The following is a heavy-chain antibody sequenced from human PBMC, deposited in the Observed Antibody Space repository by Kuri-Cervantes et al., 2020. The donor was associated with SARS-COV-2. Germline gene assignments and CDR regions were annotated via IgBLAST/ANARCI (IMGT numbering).Heavy chain of an antibody. CDR3: AWMSLLQNDAFDI. V-gene: IGHV1-69*04. CDR1: GGTFSSYA. J-gene: IGHJ3*02. CDR2: IIPILGTA. Sequence: SVKVSCKASGGTFSSYAISWVRQAPGQGLEWMGRIIPILGTANYAQKVQGRVTITADKSTRTAYMELSSLRSEDTAVYYCAWMSLLQNDAFDIWGQGTMVTVSS. D-gene: IGHD1-26*01.